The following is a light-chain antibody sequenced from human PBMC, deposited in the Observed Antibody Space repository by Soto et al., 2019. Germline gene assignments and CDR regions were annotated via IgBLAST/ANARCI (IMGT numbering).Light chain of an antibody. CDR3: QQSSITPHT. CDR1: QSINIY. CDR2: VAS. J-gene: IGKJ4*01. Sequence: DVPMTQSPASLSASVGDSVTITCRASQSINIYLSWYQQKPGKAPRLLINVASTLQGGVPSRFSGSGSGTEFTLAISSLQPEDSATYYCQQSSITPHTFGGGSKVDI. V-gene: IGKV1-39*01.